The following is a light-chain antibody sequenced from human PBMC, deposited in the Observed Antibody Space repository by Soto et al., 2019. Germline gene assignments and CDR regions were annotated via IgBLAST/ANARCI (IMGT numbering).Light chain of an antibody. CDR1: QNIFTY. CDR2: ATS. CDR3: QHSYSSPT. Sequence: SPSSLSASVGDRVTITCRASQNIFTYLNWYQQRPGQAPNLLIYATSNLQSGVPSRFSGSGSGTDFTLTISSLQPEDFATYYCQHSYSSPTFGQGTKVDIK. J-gene: IGKJ2*01. V-gene: IGKV1-39*01.